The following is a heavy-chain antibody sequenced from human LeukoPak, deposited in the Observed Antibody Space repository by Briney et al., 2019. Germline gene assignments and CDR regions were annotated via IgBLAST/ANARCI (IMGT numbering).Heavy chain of an antibody. Sequence: SETLSLTCAVYGGSFSGYYWSWIRQPPGKGLEWIGEINHSGSTNYNPSLKSRVTISVDTSKNQFSLKLSSVTAADTAVYYCARAGTMVRGRNWFDPWGQGTTVTVSS. V-gene: IGHV4-34*01. CDR3: ARAGTMVRGRNWFDP. CDR1: GGSFSGYY. CDR2: INHSGST. J-gene: IGHJ5*01. D-gene: IGHD3-10*01.